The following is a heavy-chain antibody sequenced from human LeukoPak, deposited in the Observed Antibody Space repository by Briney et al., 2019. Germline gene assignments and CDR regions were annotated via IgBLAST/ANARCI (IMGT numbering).Heavy chain of an antibody. CDR2: IYYSGST. CDR3: ARDYYDSSGIPRFDP. CDR1: GGSISSSSYY. V-gene: IGHV4-39*07. J-gene: IGHJ5*02. Sequence: SETLSLTCTVSGGSISSSSYYWGWIRQPPGKGLEWIGSIYYSGSTYYNPSLKSRVTISVDTSKNQFSLKLSSVTAADTAVYYCARDYYDSSGIPRFDPWGQGTLVTVSS. D-gene: IGHD3-22*01.